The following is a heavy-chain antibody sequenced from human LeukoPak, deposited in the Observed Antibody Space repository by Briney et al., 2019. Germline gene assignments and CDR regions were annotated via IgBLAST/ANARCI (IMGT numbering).Heavy chain of an antibody. CDR2: IYSGGST. D-gene: IGHD6-19*01. J-gene: IGHJ4*02. CDR3: ATKLGSPIAVAGGFD. CDR1: GFTVSSNY. V-gene: IGHV3-66*01. Sequence: GGSLRLSCAASGFTVSSNYMSWVRQAPGKGLEWVSVIYSGGSTYYADSVKGRFTISRDNSKNTLYLQMNSLRAEDTAVYYCATKLGSPIAVAGGFDWGQGTLVNVSS.